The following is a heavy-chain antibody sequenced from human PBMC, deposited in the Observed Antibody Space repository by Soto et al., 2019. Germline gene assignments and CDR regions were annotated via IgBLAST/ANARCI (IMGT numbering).Heavy chain of an antibody. V-gene: IGHV1-18*01. CDR2: ISAYNDNT. CDR1: GYTFTSYG. J-gene: IGHJ5*02. D-gene: IGHD6-19*01. CDR3: AIAVAGTRFDP. Sequence: ASVKVSCKASGYTFTSYGPSWVRQAPGQGLEWMGWISAYNDNTNYAQKNQGRVTITTDTSTSTAYIERRSLRSDDTAVYYCAIAVAGTRFDPWGQGTLVTVSS.